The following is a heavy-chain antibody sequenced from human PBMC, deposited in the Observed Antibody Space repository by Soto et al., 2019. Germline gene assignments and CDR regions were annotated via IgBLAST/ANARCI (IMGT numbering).Heavy chain of an antibody. CDR1: GYSISSGYY. CDR2: IYHSGTT. D-gene: IGHD6-13*01. V-gene: IGHV4-38-2*01. J-gene: IGHJ4*02. Sequence: QVQLQESGPGLVKPSETLSLTCVVSGYSISSGYYWGWIRQPPGKGLEWLGSIYHSGTTYYNPSLKSRVTISLDTSRNQFSLKLTSVTAADTAVYYCARSLLTSSWYAGSWGQGTLVTVSS. CDR3: ARSLLTSSWYAGS.